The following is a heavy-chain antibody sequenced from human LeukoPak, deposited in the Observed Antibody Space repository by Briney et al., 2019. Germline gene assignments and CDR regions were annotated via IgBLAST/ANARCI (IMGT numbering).Heavy chain of an antibody. CDR3: ARVQIVATISYYYYCMDV. J-gene: IGHJ6*02. V-gene: IGHV3-7*01. CDR2: IKQDGSEK. CDR1: GFTFSSYW. Sequence: GGSLRLSCAASGFTFSSYWMSWVRQAPGKGLEWVANIKQDGSEKYYVDSVKGRFTISRDNAKNSLYLQMNSLRAEDTAVYYCARVQIVATISYYYYCMDVWGQGTTVTVSS. D-gene: IGHD5-12*01.